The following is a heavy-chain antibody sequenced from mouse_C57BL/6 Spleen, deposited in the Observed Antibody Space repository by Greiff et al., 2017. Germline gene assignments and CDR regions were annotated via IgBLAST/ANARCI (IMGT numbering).Heavy chain of an antibody. J-gene: IGHJ4*01. CDR2: IDPANGNT. Sequence: EVKLVESVAELVRPGASVKLSCTASGFNIKNTYMHWVKQRPEQGLEWIGRIDPANGNTKYAPRFQGKTTITEDTSSNTAYLQLSSLTSEDTAIYYCGRSGGNDAMDDWGQGTSVTVSS. CDR1: GFNIKNTY. V-gene: IGHV14-3*01. CDR3: GRSGGNDAMDD. D-gene: IGHD2-1*01.